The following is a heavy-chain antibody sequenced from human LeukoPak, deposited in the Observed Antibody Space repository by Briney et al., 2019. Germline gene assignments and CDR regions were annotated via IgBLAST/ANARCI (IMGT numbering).Heavy chain of an antibody. J-gene: IGHJ5*02. CDR1: GGSFSGYY. CDR3: ASHYYGSGSYKDNWFDP. V-gene: IGHV4-34*01. D-gene: IGHD3-10*01. CDR2: INHSGST. Sequence: SEILSLTCAVYGGSFSGYYWSWIRQPPGKGLEWIGEINHSGSTNYNPSLKSRVTISVDTSKNQFSLKLSSVTAADTAVYYCASHYYGSGSYKDNWFDPWGQGTLVTVSS.